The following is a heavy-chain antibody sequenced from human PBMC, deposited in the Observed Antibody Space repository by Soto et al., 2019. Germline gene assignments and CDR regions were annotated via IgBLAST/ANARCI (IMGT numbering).Heavy chain of an antibody. J-gene: IGHJ3*02. CDR3: ARDIAGGEDI. V-gene: IGHV1-18*01. Sequence: QVQLVQSGAEVKKPGASVKVSCKASGYNFNNYGVTWVRQAPGQGLEWMGWIGVYNGNTKYPQKVQGRVTVTAETSTSTAYMELRSLTSDDTAVYYCARDIAGGEDIWGQGTMVTVSS. CDR1: GYNFNNYG. D-gene: IGHD1-26*01. CDR2: IGVYNGNT.